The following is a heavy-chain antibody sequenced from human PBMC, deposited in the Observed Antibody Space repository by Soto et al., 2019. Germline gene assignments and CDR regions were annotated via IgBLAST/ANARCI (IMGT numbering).Heavy chain of an antibody. V-gene: IGHV4-39*01. J-gene: IGHJ3*02. CDR3: ARRSQYSSSPADAFDI. CDR1: GGSISSSSYY. CDR2: IYYSGST. D-gene: IGHD6-6*01. Sequence: SETLSLTCTVSGGSISSSSYYWGWIRQPPGKGLEWIGSIYYSGSTYYNPSLKSRVTISVDTSKNQFSLKLSSVTAADTAVYYCARRSQYSSSPADAFDICGQRTMVTVSS.